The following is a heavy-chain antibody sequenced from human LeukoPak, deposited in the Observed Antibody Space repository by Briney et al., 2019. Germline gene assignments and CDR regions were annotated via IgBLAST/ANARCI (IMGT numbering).Heavy chain of an antibody. V-gene: IGHV3-66*02. D-gene: IGHD3-9*01. CDR1: GFTVSSNY. CDR3: AREANYDILTGYRPSDY. CDR2: IYSGGST. J-gene: IGHJ4*02. Sequence: GGSLRLSCAASGFTVSSNYMSWVRQAPGKGLEWVSVIYSGGSTYHADSVKGRFTISRDNSKNTLYLQMNSLRAEDTAVYYCAREANYDILTGYRPSDYWGQGTQVTVSS.